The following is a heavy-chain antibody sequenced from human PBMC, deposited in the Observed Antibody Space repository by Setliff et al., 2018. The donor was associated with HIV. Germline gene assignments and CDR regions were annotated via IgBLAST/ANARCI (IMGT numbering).Heavy chain of an antibody. D-gene: IGHD3-10*01. CDR3: ARVPSGLWFGKWGN. CDR2: ISNSGST. V-gene: IGHV4-31*03. Sequence: SETLSLTCSVSGGSISSGGHYWNWIRQHPGRGLEWIGYISNSGSTYYNPSLKGRLTISVDPSKNLFSLNLTSVTAADTAVYYCARVPSGLWFGKWGNWGQGTLVTVSS. CDR1: GGSISSGGHY. J-gene: IGHJ4*02.